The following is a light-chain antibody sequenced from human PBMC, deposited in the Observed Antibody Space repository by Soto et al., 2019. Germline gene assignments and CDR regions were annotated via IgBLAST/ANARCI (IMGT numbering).Light chain of an antibody. CDR3: HVWDSDRDHLV. CDR1: NIGSKS. V-gene: IGLV3-21*04. J-gene: IGLJ2*01. Sequence: SYVLTQPPSVSVAPGKTASITCGGNNIGSKSVHWYQQKSGQAPVLVIYNEVDRPSGIPERFSGSNHGNTATLTISRVEAGDEAAYYCHVWDSDRDHLVFGGRTKLTVL. CDR2: NEV.